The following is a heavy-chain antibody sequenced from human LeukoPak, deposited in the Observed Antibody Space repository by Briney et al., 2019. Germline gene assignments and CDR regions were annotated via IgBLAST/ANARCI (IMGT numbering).Heavy chain of an antibody. V-gene: IGHV1-2*02. CDR2: IDPNSGGT. D-gene: IGHD3-10*01. CDR1: GYTFTDYY. CDR3: AGDGVVREVIVY. J-gene: IGHJ4*02. Sequence: ASVKVPCKASGYTFTDYYMHLVRQAPGQGPEWMGWIDPNSGGTVYAQKFQGRLTMARDTSINTAYMEVSGLRFDETEVYYCAGDGVVREVIVYWGQGTLVTVSS.